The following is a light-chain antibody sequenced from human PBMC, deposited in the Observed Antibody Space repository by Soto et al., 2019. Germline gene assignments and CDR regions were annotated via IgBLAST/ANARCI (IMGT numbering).Light chain of an antibody. J-gene: IGKJ5*01. V-gene: IGKV1-9*01. CDR3: QHLDSYPIT. CDR2: AAS. CDR1: QGISNY. Sequence: DIQLTQSPSFLSASVGARVTITCRASQGISNYLLWYQQKPGKAPKLLIYAASTLQSGVASRFSGSGSGTEFTLTISSLQPEDFANYYCQHLDSYPITFGQGTRLEIK.